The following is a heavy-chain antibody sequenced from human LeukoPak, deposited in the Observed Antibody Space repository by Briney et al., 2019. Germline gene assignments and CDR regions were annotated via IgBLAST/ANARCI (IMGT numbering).Heavy chain of an antibody. CDR1: GGSISSGAYY. V-gene: IGHV4-39*01. D-gene: IGHD3-22*01. J-gene: IGHJ4*02. Sequence: SETLSLTCTVSGGSISSGAYYWTWIRQHPGKGLEWIGYIYYSGSTYYNPSLKSRVTISVDTSKNQFSLKLSSVTAADTAVYYCARRYFYDSGGYYYYFDYWGQGTLVTVSS. CDR2: IYYSGST. CDR3: ARRYFYDSGGYYYYFDY.